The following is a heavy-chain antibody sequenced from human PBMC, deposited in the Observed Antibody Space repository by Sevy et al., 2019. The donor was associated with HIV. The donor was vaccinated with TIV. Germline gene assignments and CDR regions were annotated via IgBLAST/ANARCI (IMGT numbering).Heavy chain of an antibody. CDR1: GFTFSSYA. D-gene: IGHD6-6*01. CDR2: ISYDGSNK. V-gene: IGHV3-30-3*01. CDR3: ARDRRSSSSTYFDY. J-gene: IGHJ4*02. Sequence: GGSLRLSCAASGFTFSSYAMHWVRQAPGKGLEWVAVISYDGSNKYYADSVKGRFTISRDNSKNTLYLQRNSLRAEDTAVYYWARDRRSSSSTYFDYWGQGTLVTVSS.